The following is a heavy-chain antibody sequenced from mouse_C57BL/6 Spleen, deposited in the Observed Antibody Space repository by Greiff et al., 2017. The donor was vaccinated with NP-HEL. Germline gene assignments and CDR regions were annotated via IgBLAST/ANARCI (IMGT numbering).Heavy chain of an antibody. CDR2: IYPGGGYT. Sequence: QVQLQQSGAELVRPGTSVKMSCKASGYTFTNYWIGWAKQRPGHGLEWIGDIYPGGGYTNYNEKFKGKATLTADKSSSTAYMQFSSLTSEDSAIYYCAREEFLSRGEYYFDYWGQGTTLTVSS. CDR1: GYTFTNYW. J-gene: IGHJ2*01. CDR3: AREEFLSRGEYYFDY. V-gene: IGHV1-63*01.